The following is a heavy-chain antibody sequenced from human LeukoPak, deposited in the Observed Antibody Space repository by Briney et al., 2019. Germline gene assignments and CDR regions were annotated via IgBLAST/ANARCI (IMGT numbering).Heavy chain of an antibody. CDR2: IGPVSGI. D-gene: IGHD3-22*01. Sequence: PGGSLRLSCVASGFSLSSKVMHWVRQPIGKGLERVSGIGPVSGIHYVESVKGRFTVSREDAKNSLYLQMNSLTAGDTAKYYCVTEDHSSGRAPAFGLWGQGTTVTVSS. CDR3: VTEDHSSGRAPAFGL. V-gene: IGHV3-13*01. J-gene: IGHJ3*01. CDR1: GFSLSSKV.